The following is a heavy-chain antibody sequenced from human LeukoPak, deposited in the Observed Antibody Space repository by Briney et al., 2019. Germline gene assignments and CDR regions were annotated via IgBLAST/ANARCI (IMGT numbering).Heavy chain of an antibody. D-gene: IGHD2-2*01. J-gene: IGHJ5*02. CDR2: INPNSGGT. Sequence: ASVKVSCKASGYTFTGYYMHWVRQAPGQGLEWMGWINPNSGGTNYAQKFQGRVTMTRDTSTSTAYMELSRLRSDDTAVYYCAREVIVVVPAAGTDWFDPWGQGTLVTVSS. CDR3: AREVIVVVPAAGTDWFDP. CDR1: GYTFTGYY. V-gene: IGHV1-2*02.